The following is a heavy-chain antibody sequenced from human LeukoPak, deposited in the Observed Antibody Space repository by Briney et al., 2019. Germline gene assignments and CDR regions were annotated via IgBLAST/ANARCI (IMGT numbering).Heavy chain of an antibody. J-gene: IGHJ4*02. Sequence: SRTLSLTCAISGDRVSRNSAAWNWIRQSPSRGLEWLGRTYDRSKWYKDYAVSVKSRITINPDTSKNQFSLQLNSVTPEDTAVYYCARMARYCSSTSCPYFDYWGQGTLVTVSS. CDR3: ARMARYCSSTSCPYFDY. V-gene: IGHV6-1*01. CDR1: GDRVSRNSAA. CDR2: TYDRSKWYK. D-gene: IGHD2-2*01.